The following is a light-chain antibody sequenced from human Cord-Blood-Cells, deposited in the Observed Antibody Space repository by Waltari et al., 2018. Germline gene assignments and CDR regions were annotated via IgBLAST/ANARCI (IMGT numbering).Light chain of an antibody. CDR2: CAS. J-gene: IGKJ5*01. Sequence: EIVMTQSPATLSVSPGERATLSCRASQSVSSNLAWYQQKPGQAPKLLIYCASTRATGIPARFSGSWSGTEFTLTISSLQSEDFAVYYCQQYNNWPPITFGQGTRLEIK. CDR3: QQYNNWPPIT. V-gene: IGKV3-15*01. CDR1: QSVSSN.